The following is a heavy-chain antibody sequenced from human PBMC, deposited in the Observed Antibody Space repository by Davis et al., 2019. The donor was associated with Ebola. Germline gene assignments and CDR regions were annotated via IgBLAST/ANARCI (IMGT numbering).Heavy chain of an antibody. Sequence: AASVKVSCKASGYTFTSYAMHWVRQAPGQRLEWMGIINPSGGSTSYAQKFQGRVTMTRDTSTSTVYMELSSLRSEDTAVYYCARGVRITMIVVVIGLDYWGQGTLVTVSS. CDR3: ARGVRITMIVVVIGLDY. V-gene: IGHV1-46*01. CDR2: INPSGGST. D-gene: IGHD3-22*01. CDR1: GYTFTSYA. J-gene: IGHJ4*02.